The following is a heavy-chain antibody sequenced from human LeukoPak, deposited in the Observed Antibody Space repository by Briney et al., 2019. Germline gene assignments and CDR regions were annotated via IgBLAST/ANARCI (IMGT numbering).Heavy chain of an antibody. CDR1: GGSISSYY. CDR2: IYYIGST. CDR3: AKDNKVIPYRDSSGWDGFDY. J-gene: IGHJ4*02. Sequence: PSETLFLTCTVSGGSISSYYWSWIRQVPGKGLEWIAYIYYIGSTDYNPSLKSRVTISVDTSKNQFSLNVSSVTAADTAVYYCAKDNKVIPYRDSSGWDGFDYWGQGTLVTVSS. D-gene: IGHD6-19*01. V-gene: IGHV4-59*12.